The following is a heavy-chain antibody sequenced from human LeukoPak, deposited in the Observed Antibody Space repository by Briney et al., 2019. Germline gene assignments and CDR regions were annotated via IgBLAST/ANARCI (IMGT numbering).Heavy chain of an antibody. CDR2: IRSSSGT. V-gene: IGHV3-48*01. D-gene: IGHD5-12*01. Sequence: GGSLRLSCAASGFIFSQYSMNWVRQAPGKGLEWVSHIRSSSGTFYADSVKGRFTISRDNARNSLYLQMNNLRGEDTAIYYCARDAGNSGYGCDLWGQGTLVTVSS. CDR1: GFIFSQYS. J-gene: IGHJ5*02. CDR3: ARDAGNSGYGCDL.